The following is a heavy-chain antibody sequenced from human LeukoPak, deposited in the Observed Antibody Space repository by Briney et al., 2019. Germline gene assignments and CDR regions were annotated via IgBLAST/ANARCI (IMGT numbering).Heavy chain of an antibody. CDR3: ARGARDLDFDY. V-gene: IGHV3-74*01. CDR2: IKSDGSST. CDR1: GFTFDDYA. Sequence: GRSLRLSCAASGFTFDDYAMHWVRQAPGEGLVWVSRIKSDGSSTNYADSVKGRFTISRDNAKNTLYLQMNSLRAEDTAAYYCARGARDLDFDYWGQGTLVTVSS. J-gene: IGHJ4*02.